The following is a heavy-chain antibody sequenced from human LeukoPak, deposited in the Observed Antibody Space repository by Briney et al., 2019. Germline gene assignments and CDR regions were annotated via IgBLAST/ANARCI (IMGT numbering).Heavy chain of an antibody. D-gene: IGHD3-22*01. CDR3: AREAIVVPITKYFDY. V-gene: IGHV1-69*05. Sequence: SVKVSCKASGGTFSSYAISWVRQAPGRGLEWMGRIIPIFGTANYAQKFQGRVTITTDESTSTAYMELSSLRSEDTAVYYCAREAIVVPITKYFDYWGQGTLVTVSS. CDR2: IIPIFGTA. CDR1: GGTFSSYA. J-gene: IGHJ4*02.